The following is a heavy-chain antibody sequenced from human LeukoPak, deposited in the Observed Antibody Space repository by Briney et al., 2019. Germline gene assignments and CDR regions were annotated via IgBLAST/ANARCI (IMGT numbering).Heavy chain of an antibody. D-gene: IGHD4-17*01. CDR1: GGSISSHY. V-gene: IGHV4-59*11. CDR2: IYYSGST. Sequence: SETLSLTCTVSGGSISSHYWSWIRQPPGKGLEWIGYIYYSGSTNYNPSLKSRVTISVDTSKNQFSLKLSSVTAADTAVYYCARVHDYAAFDYWGRGTLVTVSS. CDR3: ARVHDYAAFDY. J-gene: IGHJ4*02.